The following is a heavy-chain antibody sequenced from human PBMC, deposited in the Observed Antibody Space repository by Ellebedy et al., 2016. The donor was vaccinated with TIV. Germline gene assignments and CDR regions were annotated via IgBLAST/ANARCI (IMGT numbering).Heavy chain of an antibody. D-gene: IGHD3-10*01. J-gene: IGHJ4*02. CDR1: GYSFPSYW. CDR2: IYPGDSDT. Sequence: KVSCKGSGYSFPSYWVGWVRQMPGKGLEWMGIIYPGDSDTRYSPSFQGHITMSTDKSISVAYLQWSSLQASDTALYYCARHLGSGGDFDYWGQGTLPTVSS. V-gene: IGHV5-51*01. CDR3: ARHLGSGGDFDY.